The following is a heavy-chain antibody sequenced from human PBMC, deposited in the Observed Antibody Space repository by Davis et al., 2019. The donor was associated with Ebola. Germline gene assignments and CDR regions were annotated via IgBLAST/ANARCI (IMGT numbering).Heavy chain of an antibody. D-gene: IGHD6-13*01. Sequence: GESLKISCAASGFTFRSYWMYWVCQAPGKGLVWVSCINTDGSSTSYADSVKGRFTISRDNAKNTLYLQMNSLRDEDTAVYYCATWELSSSWHYFDYWGQGTLVTVSS. CDR2: INTDGSST. CDR3: ATWELSSSWHYFDY. J-gene: IGHJ4*02. V-gene: IGHV3-74*01. CDR1: GFTFRSYW.